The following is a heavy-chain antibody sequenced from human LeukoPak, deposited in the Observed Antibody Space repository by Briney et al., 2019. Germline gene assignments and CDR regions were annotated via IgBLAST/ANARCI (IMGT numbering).Heavy chain of an antibody. J-gene: IGHJ4*02. CDR3: AKANYYGSGSPFDY. Sequence: AGGSLRLSCAASGFTFSRYSMNWVRQAPGKGLEWVSAISGSGGSTYYADSVKGRFTISRDNSKNTLYLQMNSLRAEDTAVYYCAKANYYGSGSPFDYWGQGTLVTVSS. D-gene: IGHD3-10*01. CDR1: GFTFSRYS. V-gene: IGHV3-23*01. CDR2: ISGSGGST.